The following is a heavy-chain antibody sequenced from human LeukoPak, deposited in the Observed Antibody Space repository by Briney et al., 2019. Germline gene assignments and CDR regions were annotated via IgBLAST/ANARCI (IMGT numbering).Heavy chain of an antibody. D-gene: IGHD5-18*01. CDR1: GGSISSGGYS. CDR2: IYHSGST. Sequence: PSQTLSLTCAVSGGSISSGGYSWGWNRQPPGKGLEWIVYIYHSGSTYYNPSQKSRVTITVNRAKNEFSRKQSSVTAADTAVYYCARGTNSYGLDYWGQGTLVTVSS. CDR3: ARGTNSYGLDY. J-gene: IGHJ4*02. V-gene: IGHV4-30-2*01.